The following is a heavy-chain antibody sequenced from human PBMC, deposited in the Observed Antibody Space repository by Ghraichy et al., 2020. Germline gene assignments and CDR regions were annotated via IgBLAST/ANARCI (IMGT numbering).Heavy chain of an antibody. CDR2: ISGDGGST. J-gene: IGHJ4*02. V-gene: IGHV3-43*02. CDR3: AKDKVGYFRLRFLEWYDPAFDY. CDR1: GFTFDDYA. Sequence: GESLNISCAASGFTFDDYAMHWVRQAPGKGLEWVSLISGDGGSTYYADSVKGRFTISRDNSKNSLYLQMNSLRTEDTALYYCAKDKVGYFRLRFLEWYDPAFDYWGQGPLVTVSS. D-gene: IGHD3-3*01.